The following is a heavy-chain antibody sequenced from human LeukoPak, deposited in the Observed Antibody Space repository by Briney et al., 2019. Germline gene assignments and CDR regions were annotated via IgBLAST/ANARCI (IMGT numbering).Heavy chain of an antibody. CDR3: ARQEGYSSGWYPFDC. Sequence: SETLSLTCTVSGGSISRYYWSWIRQPPGKGLEWIGYVYYSGSTNYNPSLKSRVTISVDTSKNQFSLKLSSVTAADTAVYYCARQEGYSSGWYPFDCWGQGTLVTVSS. V-gene: IGHV4-59*08. J-gene: IGHJ4*02. CDR2: VYYSGST. CDR1: GGSISRYY. D-gene: IGHD6-19*01.